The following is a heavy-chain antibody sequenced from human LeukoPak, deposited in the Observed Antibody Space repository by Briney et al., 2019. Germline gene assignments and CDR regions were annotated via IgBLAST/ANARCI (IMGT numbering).Heavy chain of an antibody. V-gene: IGHV3-9*03. Sequence: PGGSLRLSCAASGFTFDDYAMHWVRQAPGKGLEWVSGISWNSGSIGYADSVKGRFTISRDNAKNSLYLQMNSLRAEDMALYYCAKDRGYSYFDAFDIWGQGTMVTVSS. CDR1: GFTFDDYA. D-gene: IGHD5-18*01. CDR3: AKDRGYSYFDAFDI. J-gene: IGHJ3*02. CDR2: ISWNSGSI.